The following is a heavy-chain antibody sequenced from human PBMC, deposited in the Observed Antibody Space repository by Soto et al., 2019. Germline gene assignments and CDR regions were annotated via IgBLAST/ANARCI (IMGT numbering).Heavy chain of an antibody. CDR3: AREVSGIQAFDY. CDR2: ISQSGNT. V-gene: IGHV4-4*02. CDR1: GGSISSSDW. D-gene: IGHD1-20*01. Sequence: QVQLQESGPGLVKPSGTLSLTCAVSGGSISSSDWWNWVRQPPGKGLEWIGEISQSGNTNYNPSLKSRVTISVDKSKNYFSLKLDSVTAADTAVYYCAREVSGIQAFDYWGQGTLVTVSS. J-gene: IGHJ4*02.